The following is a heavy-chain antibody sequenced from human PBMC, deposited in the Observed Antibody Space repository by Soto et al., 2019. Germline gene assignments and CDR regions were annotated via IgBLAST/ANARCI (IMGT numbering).Heavy chain of an antibody. V-gene: IGHV3-21*01. CDR2: ISSSSSYI. Sequence: GSLRLSCAASGFTFSSYSMNWVRQAPGKGLEWVSSISSSSSYIYYADSVKGRFTISRDNAKNSLYLQMNSLRAEDTAVYYCARDANTVTTFDYWGQGTLVTVSS. CDR1: GFTFSSYS. J-gene: IGHJ4*02. CDR3: ARDANTVTTFDY. D-gene: IGHD4-17*01.